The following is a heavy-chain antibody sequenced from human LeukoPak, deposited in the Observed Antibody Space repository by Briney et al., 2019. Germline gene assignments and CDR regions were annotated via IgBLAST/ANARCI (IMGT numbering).Heavy chain of an antibody. Sequence: PGMSLTLSCTVSGFTFCDYAMHWVRRAPGKGLEWASYNSESRKSNANADSVKGRFTIPRDNSNNSLYLQMNGLRAEDTALYYCAKARVLADCIHYAFDVWGQGTMVTVSS. J-gene: IGHJ3*01. CDR3: AKARVLADCIHYAFDV. V-gene: IGHV3-9*01. CDR2: NSESRKSN. D-gene: IGHD1-14*01. CDR1: GFTFCDYA.